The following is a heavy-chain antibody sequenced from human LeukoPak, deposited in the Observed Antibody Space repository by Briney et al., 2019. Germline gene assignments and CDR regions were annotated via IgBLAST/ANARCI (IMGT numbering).Heavy chain of an antibody. CDR2: IYSGGST. Sequence: GGSLRLSCAASGFTVSNNYMSWVRQAPGKGLEWVSVIYSGGSTYYADSVKGRFTISRDNSKNTLYLQMNSLRAEDTAVYYCAREERYSSIWYWAFDYWGQGTLVTVSS. V-gene: IGHV3-53*01. CDR3: AREERYSSIWYWAFDY. D-gene: IGHD6-13*01. J-gene: IGHJ4*02. CDR1: GFTVSNNY.